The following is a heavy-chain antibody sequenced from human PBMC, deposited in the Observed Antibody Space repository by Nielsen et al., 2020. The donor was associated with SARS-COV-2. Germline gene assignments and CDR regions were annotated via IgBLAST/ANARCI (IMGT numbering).Heavy chain of an antibody. Sequence: GESLKISCMGSGYGFNNYWLGWVRQMPGKGLEWLGIIYPGKSETRYSSSFEGQVIFSVDKSINTAFMQWVSLEASDTAIYYCARLLRPWYFDLWGRGTLVIVSS. CDR1: GYGFNNYW. V-gene: IGHV5-51*01. J-gene: IGHJ2*01. CDR2: IYPGKSET. CDR3: ARLLRPWYFDL.